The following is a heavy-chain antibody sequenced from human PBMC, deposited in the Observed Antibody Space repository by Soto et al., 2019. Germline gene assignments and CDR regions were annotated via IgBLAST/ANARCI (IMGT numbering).Heavy chain of an antibody. CDR2: ISYDGSNK. Sequence: GGSLRLSCAASGFTFSSSAMHWVRQAPGEGLEWVAVISYDGSNKYYGDSVKGRFTISRDNSKNTLYLQMNSLRAEDTAVYYCARSYCSSTSCPHAYYYYGMDVWGQGTTVTVSS. CDR1: GFTFSSSA. D-gene: IGHD2-2*01. V-gene: IGHV3-30-3*01. CDR3: ARSYCSSTSCPHAYYYYGMDV. J-gene: IGHJ6*02.